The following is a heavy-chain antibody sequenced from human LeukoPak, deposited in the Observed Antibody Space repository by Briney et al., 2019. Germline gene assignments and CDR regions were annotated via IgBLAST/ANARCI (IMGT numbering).Heavy chain of an antibody. Sequence: SVKVSCKASGGTFSGYAISWVRQAPGQGLEWMGGIIPIFGTANYAQKFQGRVTITTDESTSTAYMELSSLRSEDTAVYYCARDGGGNYYYYYMDVWGKGTTVTVSS. D-gene: IGHD4-23*01. J-gene: IGHJ6*03. CDR1: GGTFSGYA. CDR3: ARDGGGNYYYYYMDV. CDR2: IIPIFGTA. V-gene: IGHV1-69*05.